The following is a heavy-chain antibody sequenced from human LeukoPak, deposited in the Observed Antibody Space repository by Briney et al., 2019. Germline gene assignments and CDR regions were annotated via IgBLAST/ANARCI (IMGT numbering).Heavy chain of an antibody. CDR3: ARDQTATTTVRFDP. CDR1: GFTFSSYA. CDR2: ISYDGSNK. Sequence: PGGSLRLSCAASGFTFSSYAMHWVRQAPGKGLEWVAVISYDGSNKYYADSVKGRFTISRDNSKNTLYLQMNSLRAEDTAVYYCARDQTATTTVRFDPWGQGTLVTVSS. J-gene: IGHJ5*02. D-gene: IGHD4-17*01. V-gene: IGHV3-30-3*01.